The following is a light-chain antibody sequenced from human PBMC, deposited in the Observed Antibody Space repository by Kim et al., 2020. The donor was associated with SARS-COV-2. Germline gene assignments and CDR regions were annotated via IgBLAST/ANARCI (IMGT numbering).Light chain of an antibody. CDR2: ETF. Sequence: PGGIVTLTCGSTTGVVTSDHNPYWFQQKPDQAPRTRIYETFKKYSWTPSLFSCSLLGGKAALTLSGAQPEDEADYYCLISHSDVRVFGGGTKLTVL. J-gene: IGLJ3*02. V-gene: IGLV7-46*01. CDR3: LISHSDVRV. CDR1: TGVVTSDHN.